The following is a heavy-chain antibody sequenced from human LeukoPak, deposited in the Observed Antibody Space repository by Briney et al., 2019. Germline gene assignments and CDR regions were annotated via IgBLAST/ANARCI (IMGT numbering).Heavy chain of an antibody. CDR3: ARGYYEPFQS. V-gene: IGHV4-61*03. CDR2: VADTGTT. J-gene: IGHJ4*02. Sequence: SESLSLTCNVSGVSIRTSTDYWTWIRQSPWTGLEWIGCVADTGTTKYDPSLKSRVTISVDTSKNHFSLILMSVTAADTAVYYCARGYYEPFQSWGQGTLVTVSS. CDR1: GVSIRTSTDY. D-gene: IGHD3-16*01.